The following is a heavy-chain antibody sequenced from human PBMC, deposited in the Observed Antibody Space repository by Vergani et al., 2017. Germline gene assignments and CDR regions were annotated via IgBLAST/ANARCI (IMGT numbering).Heavy chain of an antibody. CDR2: IIPIFGTA. V-gene: IGHV1-69*06. D-gene: IGHD1-26*01. CDR3: ARVDPYTGIVGATLDAFDI. CDR1: GGTFSSYA. J-gene: IGHJ3*02. Sequence: QVQLVQSGAEVKKPGSSVKVSCKASGGTFSSYAISWVRQAPGQGLEWMGGIIPIFGTANYAQKFQGRVTITADKSTSTAYMGLSSLRSEDTAVYYCARVDPYTGIVGATLDAFDIWGQGTMVTVSS.